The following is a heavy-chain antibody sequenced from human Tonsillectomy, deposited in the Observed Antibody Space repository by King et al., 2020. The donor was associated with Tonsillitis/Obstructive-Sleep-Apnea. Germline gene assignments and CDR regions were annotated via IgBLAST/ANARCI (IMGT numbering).Heavy chain of an antibody. CDR2: IIPIFGTA. CDR3: ARGGAKGYCSSTSCFDI. J-gene: IGHJ3*02. V-gene: IGHV1-69*01. CDR1: GGTFSSYA. D-gene: IGHD2-2*01. Sequence: VQLVESGAEVKKPGSSVKVSCKASGGTFSSYAISWVRQAPGQGLEWMGGIIPIFGTANYAQKFQGRVTITADESTSTAYMELSRLRSEDTAVYYCARGGAKGYCSSTSCFDIWGQGTMVTVSS.